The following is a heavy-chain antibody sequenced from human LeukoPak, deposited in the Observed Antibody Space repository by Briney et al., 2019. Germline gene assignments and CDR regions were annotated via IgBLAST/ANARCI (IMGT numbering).Heavy chain of an antibody. CDR1: GFTFSSYW. Sequence: GGSLRLSCAASGFTFSSYWMSWVRQAPGKGLEWVANIKQDGSEKYYVDSVKGRFTISRDNAKNSLYLQMNSLRAEDTAVYYYAREHASFAFDYWGQGTLVTVSS. CDR3: AREHASFAFDY. J-gene: IGHJ4*02. D-gene: IGHD2-8*01. V-gene: IGHV3-7*01. CDR2: IKQDGSEK.